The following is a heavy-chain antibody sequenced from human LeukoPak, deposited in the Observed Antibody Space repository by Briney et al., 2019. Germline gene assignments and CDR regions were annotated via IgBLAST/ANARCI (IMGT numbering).Heavy chain of an antibody. CDR3: ARGGSSSWYSSGSY. J-gene: IGHJ4*02. CDR1: GYTFTGYH. Sequence: ASVKVSCKASGYTFTGYHMHWVRQAPGQGLEWMGWINPNSGGTNYAQKFQGRVTMTRDTSISTAYMELSRLRSDDTAVYYCARGGSSSWYSSGSYWGQGTLVAVSS. V-gene: IGHV1-2*02. D-gene: IGHD6-13*01. CDR2: INPNSGGT.